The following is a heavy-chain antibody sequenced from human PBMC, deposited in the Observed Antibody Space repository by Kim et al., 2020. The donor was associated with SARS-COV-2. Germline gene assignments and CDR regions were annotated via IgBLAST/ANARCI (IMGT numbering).Heavy chain of an antibody. Sequence: SETLSLTCSVSGDSITNYFWSWIRQSPGKRLEWIGYIDNSERTSYNPSLKSRVTISMDTFKNQFSLILTSVTAADTAVYYCATEAAGWFGTSESTSTWFDPWGQGILVTVSS. CDR2: IDNSERT. CDR3: ATEAAGWFGTSESTSTWFDP. V-gene: IGHV4-59*01. D-gene: IGHD3-10*01. J-gene: IGHJ5*02. CDR1: GDSITNYF.